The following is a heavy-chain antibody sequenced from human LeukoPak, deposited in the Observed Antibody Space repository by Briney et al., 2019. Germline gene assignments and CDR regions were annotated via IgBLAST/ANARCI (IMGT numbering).Heavy chain of an antibody. Sequence: ASVMVSYKACGYTFIGYYIHWGGQAPGQGREWMGWISPSTGRTNYAQTFHPRVIMPRDTSIPPAYMELRRLRSDVTPVYFCASPKFGDFYFDYSGQGTLVTVAS. CDR2: ISPSTGRT. V-gene: IGHV1-2*02. J-gene: IGHJ4*02. CDR1: GYTFIGYY. D-gene: IGHD2-21*02. CDR3: ASPKFGDFYFDY.